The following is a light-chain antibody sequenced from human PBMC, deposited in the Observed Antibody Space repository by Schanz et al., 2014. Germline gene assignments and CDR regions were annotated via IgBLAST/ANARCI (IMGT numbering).Light chain of an antibody. CDR1: QRISHW. CDR3: QQYNSVMYT. Sequence: DIQMTQSPSTLSASVGDRVTITCRASQRISHWLAWYQQKPGKAPKLLIYDASNLQSEVPSRFSGSGSGTEFTLTISRLHPDDFAIYYCQQYNSVMYTFGQGTKLEIK. J-gene: IGKJ2*01. CDR2: DAS. V-gene: IGKV1-5*01.